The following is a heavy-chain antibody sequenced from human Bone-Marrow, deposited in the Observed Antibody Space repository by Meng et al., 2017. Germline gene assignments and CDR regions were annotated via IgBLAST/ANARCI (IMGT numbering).Heavy chain of an antibody. CDR1: GGTFSSYA. V-gene: IGHV1-69*13. CDR3: ARDRKKYCSGGSCSYYGMDV. CDR2: IIPIFGTA. Sequence: SVKVSCKASGGTFSSYAISWVRQAPGQGLEWMGGIIPIFGTANYAQKFQGRVTITADESTSTAYMELSSLRSEDTAVYYCARDRKKYCSGGSCSYYGMDVWGQGTTVTVSS. D-gene: IGHD2-15*01. J-gene: IGHJ6*02.